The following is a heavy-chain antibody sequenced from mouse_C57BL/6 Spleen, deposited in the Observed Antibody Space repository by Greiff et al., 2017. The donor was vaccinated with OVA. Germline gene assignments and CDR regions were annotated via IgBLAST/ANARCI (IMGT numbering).Heavy chain of an antibody. CDR3: AAYYGSSFDYFDY. CDR2: IYPGDGDT. V-gene: IGHV1-80*01. Sequence: VQLQESGAELVKPGASVKISCKASGYAFSSYWMNWVKQRPGKGLEGIGQIYPGDGDTNYNGKFKGKATLTADKSSSTAYMQLSSLTSEDSAVYFCAAYYGSSFDYFDYWGQGTTLTVSS. D-gene: IGHD1-1*01. CDR1: GYAFSSYW. J-gene: IGHJ2*01.